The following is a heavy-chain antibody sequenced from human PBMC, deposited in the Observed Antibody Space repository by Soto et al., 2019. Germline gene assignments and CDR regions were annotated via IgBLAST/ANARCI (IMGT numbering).Heavy chain of an antibody. CDR2: ISSSSSYI. CDR3: ARLVVVAATGYYYGMDV. D-gene: IGHD2-15*01. J-gene: IGHJ6*02. Sequence: ESGGGLVKPGGSLRLSCAASGFTFSSYSMNWVRQAPGKGLEWVSSISSSSSYIYYADSVKGRFTISRDNAKNSLYLQMNSLRAEDTAVYYCARLVVVAATGYYYGMDVWGQGTTVTVSS. V-gene: IGHV3-21*01. CDR1: GFTFSSYS.